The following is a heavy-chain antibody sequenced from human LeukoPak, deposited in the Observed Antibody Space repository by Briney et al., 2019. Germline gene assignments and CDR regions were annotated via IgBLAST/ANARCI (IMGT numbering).Heavy chain of an antibody. Sequence: PGGSLRLSCAASGFTFSDYYMSWIRQAPGKGLEWVPYISSSGSTIYYADSVKGRFTIPRDNAKNSLYLQMNSLRAEDTAVYYCARDPPYDFWSGYYSDWGQGTLVTVSS. CDR3: ARDPPYDFWSGYYSD. D-gene: IGHD3-3*01. J-gene: IGHJ4*02. V-gene: IGHV3-11*04. CDR1: GFTFSDYY. CDR2: ISSSGSTI.